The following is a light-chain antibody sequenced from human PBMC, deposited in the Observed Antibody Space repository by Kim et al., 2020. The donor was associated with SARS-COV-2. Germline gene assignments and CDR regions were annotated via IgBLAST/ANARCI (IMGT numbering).Light chain of an antibody. CDR1: QSVSSSY. V-gene: IGKV3-20*01. J-gene: IGKJ1*01. Sequence: EIVLTQSPGTLSLSQGERATLSCRASQSVSSSYLAWYQQKPGQAPRLLIYGASSRATGIPDRFSGSGSGTDFTLTISRLEPEDFAVYYCQQYGSSPRTFGQETKVDIK. CDR3: QQYGSSPRT. CDR2: GAS.